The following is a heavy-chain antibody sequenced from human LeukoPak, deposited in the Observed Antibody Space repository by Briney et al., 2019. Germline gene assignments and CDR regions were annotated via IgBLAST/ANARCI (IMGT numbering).Heavy chain of an antibody. J-gene: IGHJ4*02. CDR2: IYSGGST. D-gene: IGHD6-19*01. CDR3: AGGDRNGWYFYY. Sequence: GGSLRLSCAASGFTVSSNYMSWVRQAPGKGLEWVSVIYSGGSTHYADSVKGRFTISRDNAKNSLYLQMSSLRAEDTALYLCAGGDRNGWYFYYWGQGTLVTVSS. V-gene: IGHV3-66*01. CDR1: GFTVSSNY.